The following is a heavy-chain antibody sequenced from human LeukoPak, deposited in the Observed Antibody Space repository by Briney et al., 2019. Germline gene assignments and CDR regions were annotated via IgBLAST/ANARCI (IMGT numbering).Heavy chain of an antibody. J-gene: IGHJ4*02. CDR3: ARGRTLFDY. D-gene: IGHD1-14*01. CDR2: IKQDGSEK. V-gene: IGHV3-7*01. Sequence: GGSLRLSCAASGFSFTTYWMSWVRQTPGKGLEWVANIKQDGSEKYYVDSVKGRFTISRDNAKNSLYLQMNSLRAEDTAVYYCARGRTLFDYWGQGTLVTVSS. CDR1: GFSFTTYW.